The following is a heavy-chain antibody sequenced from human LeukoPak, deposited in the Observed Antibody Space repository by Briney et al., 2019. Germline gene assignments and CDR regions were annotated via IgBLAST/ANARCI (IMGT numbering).Heavy chain of an antibody. CDR2: ISSDGSSI. CDR1: GFTFSSYW. Sequence: GESLKISCMASGFTFSSYWMHWVRQASGKGLAWVSRISSDGSSITYADSVKGRFTISRDNAKNTLYLQMNSLRVEDTAVYYCARGSYYFASEDWGQGTLVTVSS. D-gene: IGHD3-10*01. CDR3: ARGSYYFASED. J-gene: IGHJ4*02. V-gene: IGHV3-74*01.